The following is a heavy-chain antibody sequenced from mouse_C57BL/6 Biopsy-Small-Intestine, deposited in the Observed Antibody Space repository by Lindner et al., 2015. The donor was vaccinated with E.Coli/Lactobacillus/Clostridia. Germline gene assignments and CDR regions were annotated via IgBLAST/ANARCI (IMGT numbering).Heavy chain of an antibody. CDR2: ISPASGYT. CDR1: GYTFTTYT. J-gene: IGHJ2*01. V-gene: IGHV1-4*01. Sequence: VQLQESGAELARPGASVKMSCKAPGYTFTTYTMHWVKQRPGQGLEWIGYISPASGYTKFNQRFKHKATLTADKSSSTAFMQLSSLTSEDSAVYFCARGTRLDFWGQGTTLTVSS. CDR3: ARGTRLDF. D-gene: IGHD2-14*01.